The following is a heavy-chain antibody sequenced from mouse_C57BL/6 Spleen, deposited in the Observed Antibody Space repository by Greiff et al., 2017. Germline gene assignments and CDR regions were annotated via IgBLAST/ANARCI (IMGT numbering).Heavy chain of an antibody. CDR2: IDPSDSYT. D-gene: IGHD1-1*01. Sequence: QVQLQQPGAELVKPGASVKLSCKASGYTFTSYWMQWVKQRPGQGLEWIGEIDPSDSYTNYNQKFKGKATLTVDTSSSTADMQLSSLTSEDSAVYYCARYYGSSYDWYFDVWGTGTTVTVSS. CDR3: ARYYGSSYDWYFDV. CDR1: GYTFTSYW. J-gene: IGHJ1*03. V-gene: IGHV1-50*01.